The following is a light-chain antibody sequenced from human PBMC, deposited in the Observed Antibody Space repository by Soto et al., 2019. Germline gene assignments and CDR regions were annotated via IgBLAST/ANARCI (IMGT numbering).Light chain of an antibody. V-gene: IGKV1-5*01. CDR1: QSISTW. CDR3: QQYNSYSPLT. Sequence: DIQMTQSPSTLSASVGDRVTITCRAGQSISTWLAWYQQKPGQAPKLLIYDASTLESGVPSRFSGSGSGTEFTLTISSLQPDDFATYYCQQYNSYSPLTFGGGTKVDIK. CDR2: DAS. J-gene: IGKJ4*01.